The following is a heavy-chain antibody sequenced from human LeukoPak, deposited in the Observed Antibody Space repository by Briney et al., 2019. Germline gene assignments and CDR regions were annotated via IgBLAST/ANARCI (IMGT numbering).Heavy chain of an antibody. CDR3: ARHKRSTSCFDY. D-gene: IGHD2-2*01. CDR2: ISSSGSTI. J-gene: IGHJ4*02. Sequence: GGSLRLSCAASGFTFSDYYMSWIRQAPGRGLGWGSYISSSGSTIYYADSVKGRFTISRDNAKNSLYLQINSLRAEDTAVYYCARHKRSTSCFDYWGQGTLVTVSS. CDR1: GFTFSDYY. V-gene: IGHV3-11*01.